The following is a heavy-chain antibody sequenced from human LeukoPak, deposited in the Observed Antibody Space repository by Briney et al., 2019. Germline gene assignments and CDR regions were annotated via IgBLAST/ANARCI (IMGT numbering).Heavy chain of an antibody. CDR2: ISAYNGNT. V-gene: IGHV1-18*01. CDR3: ARVGTLGYCSGGSCYSGSFGY. J-gene: IGHJ4*02. Sequence: ASVKVSCKASGYTFTSYGISWVRQAPGQGLEWMGWISAYNGNTNYAQKLQGRVTITTDESTSTAYMELSSLRSEDTAVYYCARVGTLGYCSGGSCYSGSFGYWGQGTLVTVSS. D-gene: IGHD2-15*01. CDR1: GYTFTSYG.